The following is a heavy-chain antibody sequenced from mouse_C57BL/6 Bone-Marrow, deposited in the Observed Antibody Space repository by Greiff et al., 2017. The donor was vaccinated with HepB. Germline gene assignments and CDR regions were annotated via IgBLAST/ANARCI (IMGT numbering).Heavy chain of an antibody. Sequence: QVQLQQSGAELVRPGTSVKMSCKASGYTFTNYWIGWAKQRPGHGLEWIGDIYPGGGYTNYNEKFKGKATLTADKSSSTAYMQFSSLTSEDSAIYYCARFDYDKDYAMDYWGQGTSVTVSS. D-gene: IGHD2-4*01. V-gene: IGHV1-63*01. CDR1: GYTFTNYW. J-gene: IGHJ4*01. CDR2: IYPGGGYT. CDR3: ARFDYDKDYAMDY.